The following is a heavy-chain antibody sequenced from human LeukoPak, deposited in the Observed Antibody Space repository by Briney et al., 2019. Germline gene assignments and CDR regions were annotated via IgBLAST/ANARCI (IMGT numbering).Heavy chain of an antibody. CDR3: AGDTLTAPFYYSYMDV. Sequence: SETLSLTCIVSGGSMTSGTFSWSWIRQPAGKGLQWIGRAHTSGSTNYNPSLQSRVTISVDTSKNLFSLELSSVTAADTAVYYCAGDTLTAPFYYSYMDVWGKGTTVTVSS. D-gene: IGHD1-14*01. V-gene: IGHV4-61*02. CDR2: AHTSGST. J-gene: IGHJ6*03. CDR1: GGSMTSGTFS.